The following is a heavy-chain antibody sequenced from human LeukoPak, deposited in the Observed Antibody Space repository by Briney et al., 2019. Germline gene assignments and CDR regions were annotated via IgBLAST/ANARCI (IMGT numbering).Heavy chain of an antibody. CDR1: GGSISSNTYY. CDR2: ISKST. Sequence: SETLSLTCSVSGGSISSNTYYWGWIRLPPGKGLEWIGSISKSTYYNPSLKSRVTMSVDTSKNQLSLKLNSVTAADTAVYYCARHLRGGWYGVDYWGQGTLVTVSS. D-gene: IGHD6-19*01. V-gene: IGHV4-39*01. J-gene: IGHJ4*02. CDR3: ARHLRGGWYGVDY.